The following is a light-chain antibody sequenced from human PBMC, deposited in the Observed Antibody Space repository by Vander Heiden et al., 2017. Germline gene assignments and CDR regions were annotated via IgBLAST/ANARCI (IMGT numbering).Light chain of an antibody. V-gene: IGKV1-39*01. CDR3: QQSYSTLRT. Sequence: DSQMTQSPSSLSASVGDRVTITCRASQSISSYLNWYQQKPGKAPKLLIYAASSLQSGVPSRFSGSGSGTDFTLTISRLQPEDFATYYCQQSYSTLRTFGQGTKLEIK. CDR2: AAS. J-gene: IGKJ2*01. CDR1: QSISSY.